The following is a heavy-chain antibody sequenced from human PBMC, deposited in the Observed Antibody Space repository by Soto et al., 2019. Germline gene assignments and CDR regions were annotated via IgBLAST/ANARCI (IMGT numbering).Heavy chain of an antibody. CDR3: ARMASFGSTTWFDP. CDR1: GDAFTNNE. CDR2: MNPGSGDT. V-gene: IGHV1-8*01. J-gene: IGHJ5*01. D-gene: IGHD5-18*01. Sequence: EAAVKVACKAAGDAFTNNELTCVRHATGQGLEWMGWMNPGSGDTGYAQKFQGRFTMTRDISIATAYMELSSLRSEHTAIYYCARMASFGSTTWFDPWRQGTLDTGSS.